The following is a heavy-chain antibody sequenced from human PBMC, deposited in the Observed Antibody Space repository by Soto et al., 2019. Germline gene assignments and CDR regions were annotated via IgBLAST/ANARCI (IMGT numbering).Heavy chain of an antibody. Sequence: PGGSLRLSCAASGFTFSSYSMNWVRQAPGKGLEWVSSISSSSSYIYYADSVKGRFTISRDNAKNSLYLQMNSLRAEDAAVYYCARDRATYNTLVVPAVSNLNWFDPWGPGTLVTVSS. CDR1: GFTFSSYS. D-gene: IGHD2-2*01. J-gene: IGHJ5*02. V-gene: IGHV3-21*01. CDR3: ARDRATYNTLVVPAVSNLNWFDP. CDR2: ISSSSSYI.